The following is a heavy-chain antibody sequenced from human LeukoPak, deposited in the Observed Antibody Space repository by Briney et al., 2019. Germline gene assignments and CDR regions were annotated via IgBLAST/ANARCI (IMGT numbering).Heavy chain of an antibody. D-gene: IGHD3-16*01. J-gene: IGHJ6*03. Sequence: SETLSLTCTVSGGSISSGSYYWSWIRQPAGRGLEWIGRICTSGSTNYNPSLKSRVTISVDTSKNQFSLKLSSVTAADTAVYYCARGLSRTYYYYYMDVWGKGTTVTVSS. CDR1: GGSISSGSYY. CDR3: ARGLSRTYYYYYMDV. CDR2: ICTSGST. V-gene: IGHV4-61*02.